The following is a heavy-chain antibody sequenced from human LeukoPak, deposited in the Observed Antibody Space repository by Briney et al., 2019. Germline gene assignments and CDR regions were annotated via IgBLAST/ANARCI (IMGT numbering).Heavy chain of an antibody. J-gene: IGHJ4*02. D-gene: IGHD2-15*01. CDR1: GGSVSNHF. Sequence: SETLSLTCTVSGGSVSNHFWTWIRQPPGKGPELIGYFSYMGTTNSNPSLRSRVTISIDPSKNQCSLKLTSVTAADTAMYYCARSYCNGRGCYEYWGQGTLVTVSS. V-gene: IGHV4-59*02. CDR2: FSYMGTT. CDR3: ARSYCNGRGCYEY.